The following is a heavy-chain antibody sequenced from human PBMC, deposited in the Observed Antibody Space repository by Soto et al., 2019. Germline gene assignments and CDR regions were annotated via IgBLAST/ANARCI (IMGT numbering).Heavy chain of an antibody. V-gene: IGHV1-18*04. CDR2: ISAYNGNT. J-gene: IGHJ4*02. D-gene: IGHD3-9*01. Sequence: QVQLVQSGAEVKKPGASVKVSCKASGYTFTSYGISWVRQAPGQGLEWMGWISAYNGNTNYAQKLQGRVTMTTDTSASTAYMVLRSLRSDDTAVYYCARVGGYYDILTGGPVGEWGQGTLVTVSS. CDR3: ARVGGYYDILTGGPVGE. CDR1: GYTFTSYG.